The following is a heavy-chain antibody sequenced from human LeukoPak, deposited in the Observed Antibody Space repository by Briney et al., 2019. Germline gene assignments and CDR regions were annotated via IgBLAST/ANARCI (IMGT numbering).Heavy chain of an antibody. CDR3: ASPYSSSSAFDY. CDR1: GFTFSSYG. V-gene: IGHV3-7*01. J-gene: IGHJ4*02. D-gene: IGHD6-13*01. Sequence: AGGSLRLSCAASGFTFSSYGMNWVRQAPGKGLEWVANIKQDGSEKYYVDSVKGRFTISRDNAKNSLYLQMNSLRAEDTAVYYCASPYSSSSAFDYWGQGTLVTVSS. CDR2: IKQDGSEK.